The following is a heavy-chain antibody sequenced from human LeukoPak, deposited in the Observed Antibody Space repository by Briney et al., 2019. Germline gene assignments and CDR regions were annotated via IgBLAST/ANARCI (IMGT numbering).Heavy chain of an antibody. V-gene: IGHV4-39*07. Sequence: PSEPLSLTCTVSGRPLRSSSYSWGWIRQPPGKGLVWIGSIYYSGSTYYNPSLKSRVTISVDTSKNQFSLKLSSVTAADTAVYYCARVTAYSSGPDYWGQGTLVTVSS. CDR2: IYYSGST. CDR3: ARVTAYSSGPDY. D-gene: IGHD6-19*01. CDR1: GRPLRSSSYS. J-gene: IGHJ4*02.